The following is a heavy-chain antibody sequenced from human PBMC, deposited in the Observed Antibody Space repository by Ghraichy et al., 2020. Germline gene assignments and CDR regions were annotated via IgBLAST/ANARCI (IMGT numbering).Heavy chain of an antibody. CDR3: AGVFDWLPGGFDY. CDR2: IHSSGRT. D-gene: IGHD3-9*01. Sequence: SQTLSLTCTVSGGSMDTYYWCWIRQPAGQGLEWIGRIHSSGRTNYSSSLKSRLTMSVDTSTNQFSLKLTSVTAADTAFYYCAGVFDWLPGGFDYWGHGARVTDAS. V-gene: IGHV4-4*07. J-gene: IGHJ4*01. CDR1: GGSMDTYY.